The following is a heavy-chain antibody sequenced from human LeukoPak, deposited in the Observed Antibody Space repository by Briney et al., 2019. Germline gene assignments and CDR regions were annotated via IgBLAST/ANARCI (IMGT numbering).Heavy chain of an antibody. J-gene: IGHJ5*02. Sequence: GGSLRLSCAASGFTFSSYAMSWVRQAPGKGLEWVSAISGSGGSTYYADSVKGRFTISRDNSKNTLYLQMNSLRAEDTAVYYCAKGRVLLWFGELRFDPWGQGTLVTVSS. D-gene: IGHD3-10*01. V-gene: IGHV3-23*01. CDR1: GFTFSSYA. CDR3: AKGRVLLWFGELRFDP. CDR2: ISGSGGST.